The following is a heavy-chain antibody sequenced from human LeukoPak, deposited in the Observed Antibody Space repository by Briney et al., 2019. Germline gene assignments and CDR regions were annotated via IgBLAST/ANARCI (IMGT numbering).Heavy chain of an antibody. J-gene: IGHJ3*02. CDR2: IYYSGST. CDR1: GGSISSYY. D-gene: IGHD4-23*01. V-gene: IGHV4-59*01. CDR3: ARDRYGGGNDADAFDI. Sequence: SETLSLTCTVSGGSISSYYWSWIRQPPGKGLEWIGYIYYSGSTNYNPSLKSRVTISGDTSKNQFSLKLRSVTAADTAVYDCARDRYGGGNDADAFDIWGQGTMVTVSS.